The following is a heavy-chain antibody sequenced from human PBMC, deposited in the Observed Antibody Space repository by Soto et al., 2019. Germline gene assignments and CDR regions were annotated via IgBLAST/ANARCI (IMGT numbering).Heavy chain of an antibody. D-gene: IGHD2-15*01. V-gene: IGHV4-34*01. J-gene: IGHJ5*02. CDR3: AREPGYCSGGSCYGGWFDP. Sequence: QVQLQQWGAGLLRPSETLSLTCAVYGGSFSGYYWSWIRQPPGKGLEWIGEINPSGSTTYNPSLNSRVTISEDTSKTQCSRKLSAVTAADTAVYYCAREPGYCSGGSCYGGWFDPWGQGTLVTVSA. CDR1: GGSFSGYY. CDR2: INPSGST.